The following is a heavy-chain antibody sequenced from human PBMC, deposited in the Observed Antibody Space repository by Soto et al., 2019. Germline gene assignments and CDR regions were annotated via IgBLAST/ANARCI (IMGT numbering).Heavy chain of an antibody. V-gene: IGHV3-30-3*01. Sequence: GGSLRLSCAASGFTFDTYAMHWVRQAPGKGLEWVAVISYDGSNQFYAGSVKGRFTVSRDNSKNTLYLQMNSLRNDDTAVYYCARGLLTDYFDYWGQGALVTVSS. CDR2: ISYDGSNQ. J-gene: IGHJ4*02. CDR3: ARGLLTDYFDY. CDR1: GFTFDTYA.